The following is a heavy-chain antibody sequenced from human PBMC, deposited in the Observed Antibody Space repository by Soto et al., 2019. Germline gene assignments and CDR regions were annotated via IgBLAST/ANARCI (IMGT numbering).Heavy chain of an antibody. Sequence: PWGSLRLSCAASGFTFVSYWMIFFRHSPCKWLEWVANIKQDGSEKYYVDSVKGRFTISRDNAKNSLYLQMNSLRAEDTAVYYCAREYYYDSSGYYSLYYFDYWGQGTLVTVSS. D-gene: IGHD3-22*01. CDR1: GFTFVSYW. CDR2: IKQDGSEK. V-gene: IGHV3-7*03. CDR3: AREYYYDSSGYYSLYYFDY. J-gene: IGHJ4*02.